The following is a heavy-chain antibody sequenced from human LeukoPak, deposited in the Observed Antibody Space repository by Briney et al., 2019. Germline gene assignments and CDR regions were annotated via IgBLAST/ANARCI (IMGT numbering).Heavy chain of an antibody. V-gene: IGHV3-30*18. CDR3: AKGGSYYFDY. D-gene: IGHD1-26*01. CDR1: GFTFSSYG. Sequence: QAGGSLRLSCAASGFTFSSYGMHWVRQAPGKGLEWVAVISYDGSNKYYVDSVKGRFTISRDNSKNTLYLQMNSLRAEDTAVYYCAKGGSYYFDYWGQGTLVTVSS. J-gene: IGHJ4*02. CDR2: ISYDGSNK.